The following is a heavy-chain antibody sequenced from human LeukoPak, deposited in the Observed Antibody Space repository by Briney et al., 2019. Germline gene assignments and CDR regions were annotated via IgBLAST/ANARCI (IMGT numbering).Heavy chain of an antibody. Sequence: SVKVSCKASGGTFSSYAISWVRQAPGQGLEWMGGIIPIFGTANYAQKFQGRVTITADESTSIAYMELSSLRSEDTAVYYCARGWDSSGWWTFDYWGQGTLVTVSS. CDR3: ARGWDSSGWWTFDY. D-gene: IGHD6-19*01. V-gene: IGHV1-69*01. CDR2: IIPIFGTA. CDR1: GGTFSSYA. J-gene: IGHJ4*02.